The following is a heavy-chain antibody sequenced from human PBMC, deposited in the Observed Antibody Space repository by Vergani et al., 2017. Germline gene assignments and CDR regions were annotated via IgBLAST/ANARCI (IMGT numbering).Heavy chain of an antibody. V-gene: IGHV3-21*01. Sequence: VQLVESGGGVVQPGRSLRLSCAASGFTFSSYSMNWVRQAPGKGLEWVSSISSSSSYIYYADSVKGRFTISRDNAKNSLYLQMNSLRAEDTAVYYCARDLDGDPGYWGQGTLVTVSS. J-gene: IGHJ4*02. CDR1: GFTFSSYS. CDR2: ISSSSSYI. D-gene: IGHD4-17*01. CDR3: ARDLDGDPGY.